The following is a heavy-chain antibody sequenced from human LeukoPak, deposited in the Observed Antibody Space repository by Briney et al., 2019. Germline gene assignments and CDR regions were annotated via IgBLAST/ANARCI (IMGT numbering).Heavy chain of an antibody. Sequence: SETLSLTCTVSGASIRSYQWSWIRQPPGKGLEWIGNIYYSGSTNYNPPLKSRVTISVDTSKNQFSLKLSPVTAADTAVYYCARSWVAVAGRGYNWFDPWGQGTLVTVSS. J-gene: IGHJ5*02. CDR1: GASIRSYQ. D-gene: IGHD6-19*01. CDR2: IYYSGST. CDR3: ARSWVAVAGRGYNWFDP. V-gene: IGHV4-59*01.